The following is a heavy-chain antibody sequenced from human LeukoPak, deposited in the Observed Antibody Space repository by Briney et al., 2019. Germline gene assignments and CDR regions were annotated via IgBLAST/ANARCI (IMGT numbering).Heavy chain of an antibody. CDR2: IYPGDSDT. V-gene: IGHV5-51*01. CDR3: ARPNYYDSSGYYSLGY. Sequence: PGESLKISCKGSGYSFTSYWIGWVRQMPGKGLEWMGIIYPGDSDTRYSPSFQGQVTISADRSISTAYLQWSSLKASDTAMYYCARPNYYDSSGYYSLGYWGQGTLVTVSS. D-gene: IGHD3-22*01. CDR1: GYSFTSYW. J-gene: IGHJ4*02.